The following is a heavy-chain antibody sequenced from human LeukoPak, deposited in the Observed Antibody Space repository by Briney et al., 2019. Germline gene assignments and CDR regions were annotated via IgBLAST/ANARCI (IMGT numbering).Heavy chain of an antibody. CDR1: GHTFTNYG. D-gene: IGHD3-10*01. V-gene: IGHV1-18*01. CDR2: ISAYNGNT. Sequence: ASVKVSCKASGHTFTNYGISWVRQAPGQGLEWMGWISAYNGNTNYPQKFQARVTMTTDTSTSIAYMELRSLRYDDTAVYFCGRSFGNYYGSGTPPLYFDYWGQGTLVTVSS. CDR3: GRSFGNYYGSGTPPLYFDY. J-gene: IGHJ4*02.